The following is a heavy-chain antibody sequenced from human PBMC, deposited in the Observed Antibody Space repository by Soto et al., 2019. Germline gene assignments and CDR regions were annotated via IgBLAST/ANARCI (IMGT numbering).Heavy chain of an antibody. D-gene: IGHD3-10*01. CDR3: AKDLLSGLWFGESHWFDP. CDR1: GFTFSSYG. J-gene: IGHJ5*02. CDR2: ISYDGSNK. Sequence: PGGSLRLSCAASGFTFSSYGMHWVRQAPGKGLEWVAVISYDGSNKYYADSVKGRFTISRDNSKNTLYLRMNSPRAEDTAVYYCAKDLLSGLWFGESHWFDPWGQGTLVTVSS. V-gene: IGHV3-30*18.